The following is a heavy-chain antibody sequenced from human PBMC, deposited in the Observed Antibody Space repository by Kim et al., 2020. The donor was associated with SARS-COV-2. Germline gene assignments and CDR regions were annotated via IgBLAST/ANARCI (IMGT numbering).Heavy chain of an antibody. J-gene: IGHJ4*02. Sequence: SETLSLTCTVSGGSISSYYWSWIRQPPGKGLEWIGYIYYSGSTNYNPSLKSRVTISVDTSKNQFSLKLSSVTAADTAVYYCASVRNPARENYSGSVNYFDYWGQGTLVTVSS. CDR1: GGSISSYY. CDR2: IYYSGST. CDR3: ASVRNPARENYSGSVNYFDY. D-gene: IGHD1-26*01. V-gene: IGHV4-59*13.